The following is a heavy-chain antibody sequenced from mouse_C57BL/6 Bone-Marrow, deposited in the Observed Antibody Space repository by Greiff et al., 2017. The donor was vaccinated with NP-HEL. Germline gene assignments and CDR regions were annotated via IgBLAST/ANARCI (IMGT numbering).Heavy chain of an antibody. V-gene: IGHV7-3*01. CDR1: GFTFTDYY. Sequence: EVNVVESGGGLVQPGGSLSLSCAASGFTFTDYYMSWVRQPPGKALEWLGFIRNKANGYTTEYSASVKGRFTISRDNSQSILYLQMNALRAEDSATYYCARYGGYWYFDVWGTGTTVTVSS. J-gene: IGHJ1*03. CDR3: ARYGGYWYFDV. CDR2: IRNKANGYTT.